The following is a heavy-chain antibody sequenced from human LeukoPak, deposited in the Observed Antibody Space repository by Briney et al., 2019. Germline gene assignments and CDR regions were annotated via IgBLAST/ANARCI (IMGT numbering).Heavy chain of an antibody. Sequence: ASVKVSCKASGSTFTGYYMHWVRQAPGQGLEWMGWINPNSGVTYYAQKFQGRVSMTRDTSISTAYMEVSRLRSDDSALYYCSRLSTPDLYYFDYWGQGTLVTVSS. V-gene: IGHV1-2*02. CDR2: INPNSGVT. J-gene: IGHJ4*02. CDR1: GSTFTGYY. D-gene: IGHD3-16*02. CDR3: SRLSTPDLYYFDY.